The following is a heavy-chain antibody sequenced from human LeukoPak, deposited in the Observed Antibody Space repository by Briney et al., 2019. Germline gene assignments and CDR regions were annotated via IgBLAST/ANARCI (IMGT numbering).Heavy chain of an antibody. J-gene: IGHJ4*02. Sequence: SETLSLTCTVSGGSISSYYWSWIRQPPGKGLEWIGYIYYSGSTNYNPSLKSRVTISVDTSKNQFSLKLSSVTAADTAVYYCARAQGMGSSSGFDYWGQGTLVTVSS. CDR1: GGSISSYY. D-gene: IGHD6-6*01. CDR2: IYYSGST. CDR3: ARAQGMGSSSGFDY. V-gene: IGHV4-59*13.